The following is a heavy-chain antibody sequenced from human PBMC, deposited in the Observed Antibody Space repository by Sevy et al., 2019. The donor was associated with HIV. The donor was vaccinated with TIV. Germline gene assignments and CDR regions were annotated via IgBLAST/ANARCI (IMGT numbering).Heavy chain of an antibody. CDR1: GFTFADYA. J-gene: IGHJ4*02. V-gene: IGHV3-9*01. D-gene: IGHD3-22*01. CDR3: AKGSYYDSSGFFNARHYFDF. Sequence: GGSLRLSCAVSGFTFADYAMHWVRQAPGKGLEWVSGISWNSVKIGYVDSVKGRFTISRDIAENSLYLQMNSLRPEDTAMYYCAKGSYYDSSGFFNARHYFDFWGQGTQVTVSS. CDR2: ISWNSVKI.